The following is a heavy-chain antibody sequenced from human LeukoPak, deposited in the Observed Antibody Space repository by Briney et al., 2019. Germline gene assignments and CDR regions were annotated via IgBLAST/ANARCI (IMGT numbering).Heavy chain of an antibody. J-gene: IGHJ5*02. D-gene: IGHD1-14*01. CDR1: GYPFSTWE. CDR2: VHPDSGNT. V-gene: IGHV1-8*01. CDR3: ARGPRNDP. Sequence: ASVKVSCKTSGYPFSTWEINSVRQAAGQGLEWLGWVHPDSGNTDYAQKFRGRVTMSRDTSTSTAYMELSGLRLDDTAVYFCARGPRNDPWGQGTLVTVSS.